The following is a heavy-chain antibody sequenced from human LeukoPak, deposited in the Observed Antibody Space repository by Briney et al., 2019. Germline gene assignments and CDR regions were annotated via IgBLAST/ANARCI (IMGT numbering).Heavy chain of an antibody. CDR1: GFTFSSYW. J-gene: IGHJ4*02. V-gene: IGHV3-7*01. D-gene: IGHD1-26*01. CDR3: ARDEGTGAISLVLDY. CDR2: IKQDGSEK. Sequence: PGGSLRLSCAASGFTFSSYWMSWVRQAPGKGLEWVANIKQDGSEKYYVDSVKGRFTISRDNAKNSLYLQMNSLRAEDTAVYYCARDEGTGAISLVLDYWGQGTLVTVSS.